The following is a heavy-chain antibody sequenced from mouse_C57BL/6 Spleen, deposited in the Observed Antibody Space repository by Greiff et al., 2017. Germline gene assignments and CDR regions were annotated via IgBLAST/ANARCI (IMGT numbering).Heavy chain of an antibody. CDR3: ANYDGYYLYAMDY. Sequence: EVKLEESGPGLVKPSQSLSLTCSVTGYSITSGYYWNWIRQFPGNKLEWMGYISYDGSNNYNPSLKNRISITRDTSKNQFFLKLNSVTTEDTATYYCANYDGYYLYAMDYWGQGTSVTVSS. CDR2: ISYDGSN. D-gene: IGHD2-3*01. CDR1: GYSITSGYY. V-gene: IGHV3-6*01. J-gene: IGHJ4*01.